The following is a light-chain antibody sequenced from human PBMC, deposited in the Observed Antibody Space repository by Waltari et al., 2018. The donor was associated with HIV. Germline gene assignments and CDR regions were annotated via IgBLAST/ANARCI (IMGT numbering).Light chain of an antibody. Sequence: QTVVTQEPSFSVSPGGTVTLTCGLSFGSVSSTHYHSWYQQTPGQAPRTLIYNTKTRSSGVPDRFSGSILGIKAALTITGAQADDDSDYYCVLYMGSGIWLFGGGTKLTVL. J-gene: IGLJ3*02. CDR1: FGSVSSTHY. V-gene: IGLV8-61*01. CDR2: NTK. CDR3: VLYMGSGIWL.